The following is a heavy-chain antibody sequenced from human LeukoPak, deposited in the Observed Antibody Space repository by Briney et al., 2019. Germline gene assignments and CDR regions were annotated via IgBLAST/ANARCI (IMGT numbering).Heavy chain of an antibody. V-gene: IGHV1-46*01. CDR2: INPSGGST. Sequence: GASVQVSCKASGYTFTTYAMNWVRQAPGQGLEWMGIINPSGGSTSYAQKFQGRVTITRDMSTSTVYMELSRLRSEDTAVYYCAGVRDGYNPFDYWGQGTLVTVSS. J-gene: IGHJ4*02. CDR1: GYTFTTYA. D-gene: IGHD5-24*01. CDR3: AGVRDGYNPFDY.